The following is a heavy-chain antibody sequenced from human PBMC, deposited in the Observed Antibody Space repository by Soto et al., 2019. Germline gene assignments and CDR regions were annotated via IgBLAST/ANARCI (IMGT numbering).Heavy chain of an antibody. V-gene: IGHV3-15*01. J-gene: IGHJ4*02. CDR1: GLIFSDVW. CDR3: TTSNLGVDF. Sequence: GGSLRLSCAASGLIFSDVWMTWVRQAPGKGLEWVGRIKTKPDDGTIDYAAPVRSRFTISRDDSKNTLYLQMTSLTPDDTGVYYCTTSNLGVDFWGPGTLGTVSS. CDR2: IKTKPDDGTI. D-gene: IGHD1-1*01.